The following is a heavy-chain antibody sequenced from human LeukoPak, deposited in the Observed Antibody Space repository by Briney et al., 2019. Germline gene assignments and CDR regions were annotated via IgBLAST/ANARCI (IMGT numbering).Heavy chain of an antibody. D-gene: IGHD4-17*01. CDR2: ISYDGSNK. CDR1: GFTLGSYA. V-gene: IGHV3-30-3*01. CDR3: ARDPTDSGAYVLDY. Sequence: GGSLRLSCAASGFTLGSYAMHWVRQAPGKGLEWVALISYDGSNKYYADSVKGRFTISRDNSKNTLYLQMNSLRAEDTAVYYCARDPTDSGAYVLDYWGQGSLVTVSS. J-gene: IGHJ4*02.